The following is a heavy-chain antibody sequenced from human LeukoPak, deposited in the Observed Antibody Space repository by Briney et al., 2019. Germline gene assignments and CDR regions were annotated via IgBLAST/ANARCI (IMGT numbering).Heavy chain of an antibody. J-gene: IGHJ3*02. Sequence: SGGSLRLSCAASGFTFSNYAVSWVRQAPGKGLEWVANIKQDGSEKYYVDSVKGRFTISRDNAKNSLYLQMNSLRAEDTAVYYCARGLSSGWYAADAFDIWGQGTMVTVSS. CDR1: GFTFSNYA. V-gene: IGHV3-7*01. CDR3: ARGLSSGWYAADAFDI. D-gene: IGHD6-19*01. CDR2: IKQDGSEK.